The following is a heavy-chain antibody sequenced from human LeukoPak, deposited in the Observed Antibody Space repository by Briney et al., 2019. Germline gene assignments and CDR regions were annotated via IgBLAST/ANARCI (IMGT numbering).Heavy chain of an antibody. CDR2: IHHSGST. CDR3: ARDRGYYYDTKLELSPLYYFDY. D-gene: IGHD3-22*01. J-gene: IGHJ4*02. CDR1: GGSISSSSYY. Sequence: SETLSLTCTVSGGSISSSSYYWGWIRQPPGKGLEWIGSIHHSGSTYYNPSLKSRVTISVDTSKNHFSLKLSSVTAADTAVFYCARDRGYYYDTKLELSPLYYFDYWGQGTLVTVSS. V-gene: IGHV4-39*07.